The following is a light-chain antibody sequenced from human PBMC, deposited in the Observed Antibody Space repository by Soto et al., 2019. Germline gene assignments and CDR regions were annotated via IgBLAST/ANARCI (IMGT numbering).Light chain of an antibody. CDR1: QDIRFY. CDR3: QHYNSLPIT. V-gene: IGKV1-33*01. CDR2: DAS. Sequence: DIHMTQSPSSLSSSLGDRVTITFQASQDIRFYLNWYQHKTGQAPKLLIYDASQLETGVPSKFSGSGSGTDFTFTINNVQAEDIGTYYCQHYNSLPITFGQGTRLEIK. J-gene: IGKJ5*01.